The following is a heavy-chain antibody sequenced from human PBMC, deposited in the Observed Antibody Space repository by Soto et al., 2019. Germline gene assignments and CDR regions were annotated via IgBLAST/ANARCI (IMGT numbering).Heavy chain of an antibody. CDR3: ARPRGYCSGGSCFPFDY. D-gene: IGHD2-15*01. J-gene: IGHJ4*02. V-gene: IGHV3-7*01. Sequence: EVQLVESGGGLVQPGGSLRLSCAASGFTFSSYWMTWVRQVPGKGLEGVAGIKQDGSEKYYVDSVKGRFTISRDNAKNSLYLQMNSLRAEDTAIYYCARPRGYCSGGSCFPFDYWGQGTLVTVSS. CDR1: GFTFSSYW. CDR2: IKQDGSEK.